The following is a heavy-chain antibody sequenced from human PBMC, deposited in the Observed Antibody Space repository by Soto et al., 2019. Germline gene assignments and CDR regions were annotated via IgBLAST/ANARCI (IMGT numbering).Heavy chain of an antibody. V-gene: IGHV4-31*03. D-gene: IGHD2-21*01. CDR2: IYVTGAV. Sequence: SETLSLTCSVSGAALNSGNYYWSWIRQVPGKGLEWIGHIYVTGAVDYNPSLRDRITISQGTSERQFSLNLRLVTAADTAVYYCARLRIATNNYKWFDPWGQGTLVTVSS. CDR3: ARLRIATNNYKWFDP. J-gene: IGHJ5*02. CDR1: GAALNSGNYY.